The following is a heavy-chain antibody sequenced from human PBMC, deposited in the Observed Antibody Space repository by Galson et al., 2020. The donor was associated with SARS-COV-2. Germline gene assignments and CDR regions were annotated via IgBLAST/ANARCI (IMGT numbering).Heavy chain of an antibody. D-gene: IGHD6-13*01. Sequence: TGGSLRLSCAASGFTFSRYWMHWVRQAPGKGLVWVSHIKNDGSSTNYADSVKGRFTISRDNAKNTLYLQMNSLGAEDTAVYYCARDHSTNWHIEYWGQGTLVTVSS. CDR3: ARDHSTNWHIEY. CDR2: IKNDGSST. V-gene: IGHV3-74*01. CDR1: GFTFSRYW. J-gene: IGHJ4*02.